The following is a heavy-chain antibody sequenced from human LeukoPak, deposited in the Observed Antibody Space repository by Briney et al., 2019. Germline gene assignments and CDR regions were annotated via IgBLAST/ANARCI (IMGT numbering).Heavy chain of an antibody. Sequence: SETLSLTCAVSGYSISSGYYWGWIRQPPGKGLEWIGSLYHSGSTYYNPSLKSRATISVDTSKNQFSLKVSSVTAADTAVYYCARENWWFGELLSPYYFDYWSQGTLVTVSS. CDR3: ARENWWFGELLSPYYFDY. J-gene: IGHJ4*02. CDR2: LYHSGST. D-gene: IGHD3-10*01. CDR1: GYSISSGYY. V-gene: IGHV4-38-2*02.